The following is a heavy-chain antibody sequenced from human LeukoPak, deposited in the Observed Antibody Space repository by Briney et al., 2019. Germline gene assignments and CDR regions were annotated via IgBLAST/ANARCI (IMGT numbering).Heavy chain of an antibody. V-gene: IGHV3-23*01. CDR1: GFTFSSYG. D-gene: IGHD1-26*01. J-gene: IGHJ3*02. Sequence: GGSLRLSCAASGFTFSSYGMSWVRQAPGKGLEWVSAISGSGGSTYYADSVKGRFTISRDNSKNTLYLQMNSLRAEDTAVYYCARDPHMGATKERAFGIWGQGTMVTVSS. CDR2: ISGSGGST. CDR3: ARDPHMGATKERAFGI.